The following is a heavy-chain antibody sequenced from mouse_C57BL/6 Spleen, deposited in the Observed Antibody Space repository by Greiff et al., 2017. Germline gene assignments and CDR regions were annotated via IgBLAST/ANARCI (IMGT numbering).Heavy chain of an antibody. CDR1: GYAFSSSW. V-gene: IGHV1-82*01. CDR3: ARPEGD. J-gene: IGHJ3*01. CDR2: IYPGDGDT. Sequence: QVQLKESVAELVKPGASVKISCKASGYAFSSSWMNWVKQRPGKGLEWIGRIYPGDGDTNYNGKFKGKATLTADKSSSTAYMQLSSLTSEDSAVYFCARPEGDWGQGTLVTVSA.